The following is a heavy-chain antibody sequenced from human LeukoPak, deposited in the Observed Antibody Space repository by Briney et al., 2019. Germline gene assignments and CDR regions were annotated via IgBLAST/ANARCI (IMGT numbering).Heavy chain of an antibody. Sequence: SETLSLTCTVSGGSISSYYWSWIRQPPGKGLEWIGYIYYSGSTNYNPSLKSRVTISVDTSKNQFSLKLSSVTAADTAVYYCARGYCSGGSCYFSNWFDPWGRGTLVTVSS. D-gene: IGHD2-15*01. CDR3: ARGYCSGGSCYFSNWFDP. CDR1: GGSISSYY. J-gene: IGHJ5*02. CDR2: IYYSGST. V-gene: IGHV4-59*01.